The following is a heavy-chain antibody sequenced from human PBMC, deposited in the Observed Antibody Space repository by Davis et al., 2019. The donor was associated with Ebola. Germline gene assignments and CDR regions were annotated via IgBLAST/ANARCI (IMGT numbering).Heavy chain of an antibody. V-gene: IGHV4-34*01. CDR1: GGSFSDYF. Sequence: PSETLSLTCAISGGSFSDYFWSWIRQSPGKGLEWIGEIHRRRKTFYNPSLKSRVSLSVDTSKNQFSLKLSSVTAADTAVYFCASPHQIRDAGCFDSWGPGTLVTVSS. CDR2: IHRRRKT. CDR3: ASPHQIRDAGCFDS. J-gene: IGHJ4*02.